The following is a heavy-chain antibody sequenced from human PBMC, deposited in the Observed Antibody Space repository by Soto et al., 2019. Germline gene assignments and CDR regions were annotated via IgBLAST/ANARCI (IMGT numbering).Heavy chain of an antibody. CDR1: GGSFSGYS. CDR2: INHSGST. J-gene: IGHJ5*02. V-gene: IGHV4-34*01. CDR3: ARDTHYDILTGYYTEYNWFDP. Sequence: QVQLQQWGAGLLKPSETLSLTCAVYGGSFSGYSWSWIRQPPGKGLEWIGEINHSGSTNYNPSLKSRVTISVDTSKNQFSLKLSSVTAADTAVYYCARDTHYDILTGYYTEYNWFDPWGQGTLVTVSS. D-gene: IGHD3-9*01.